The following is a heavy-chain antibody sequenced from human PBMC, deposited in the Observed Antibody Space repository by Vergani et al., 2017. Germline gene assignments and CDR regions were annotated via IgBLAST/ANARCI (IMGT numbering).Heavy chain of an antibody. J-gene: IGHJ6*02. D-gene: IGHD2-8*01. V-gene: IGHV3-21*04. CDR3: AKAPNGYYGMDV. CDR1: GFTFSSYS. Sequence: EVQLVESGGGLVKPGGSLRLSCAASGFTFSSYSMNWVRQAPGKGLEWVSSISSSSSYIYYADSVKGRFTISRDNAKNSLYLQMNSLRAEDTAVYYCAKAPNGYYGMDVWGQGTTVTVSS. CDR2: ISSSSSYI.